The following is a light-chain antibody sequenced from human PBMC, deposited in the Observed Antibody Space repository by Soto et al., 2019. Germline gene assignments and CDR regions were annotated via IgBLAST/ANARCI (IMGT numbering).Light chain of an antibody. CDR1: SSNIGAGYD. J-gene: IGLJ2*01. CDR2: GNT. Sequence: QPVLTQPPSVSGAPGQRVTISCTGRSSNIGAGYDVHWYQQLPGTAPKLLIYGNTNRPSGVPDRFSGSKSGTSASLAITGLQAEDEAEYYCQSYDSSLSVVFGGGTKLTVL. V-gene: IGLV1-40*01. CDR3: QSYDSSLSVV.